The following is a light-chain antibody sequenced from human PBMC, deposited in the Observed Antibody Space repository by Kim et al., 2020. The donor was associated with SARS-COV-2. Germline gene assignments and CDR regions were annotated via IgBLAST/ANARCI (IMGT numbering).Light chain of an antibody. CDR2: ARN. J-gene: IGLJ2*01. CDR1: SLRSYY. V-gene: IGLV3-19*01. Sequence: SSELTQDPAVSVALGQTVRITCLGDSLRSYYATWYQQKPRQAPVVVIYARNNRPSVIPDRFSGSTSGNTASLTISGAQAEDEADFYCQSRDSGGNVVFGGGTQLTVL. CDR3: QSRDSGGNVV.